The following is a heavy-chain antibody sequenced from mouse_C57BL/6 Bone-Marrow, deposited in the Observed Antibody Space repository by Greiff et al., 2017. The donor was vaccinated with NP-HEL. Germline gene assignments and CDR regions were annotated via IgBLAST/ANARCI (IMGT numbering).Heavy chain of an antibody. CDR1: GFTFSDYG. V-gene: IGHV5-15*01. CDR3: AKSYYYGSSRGNYAMDY. D-gene: IGHD1-1*01. J-gene: IGHJ4*01. Sequence: EVKLVESGGGLVQPGGSLKLSCAASGFTFSDYGMAWVRQAPRKGPEWVAFISNLAYSIYYADTVTGRFTISRENAKNTLYLEMSSLRSEDTAMYYCAKSYYYGSSRGNYAMDYWGQGTSVTVSS. CDR2: ISNLAYSI.